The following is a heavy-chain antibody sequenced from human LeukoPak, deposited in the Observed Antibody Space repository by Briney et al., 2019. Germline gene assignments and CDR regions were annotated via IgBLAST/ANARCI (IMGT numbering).Heavy chain of an antibody. CDR1: GFTFSSYE. V-gene: IGHV3-48*03. CDR3: ARDQFVGLPVY. D-gene: IGHD1-26*01. J-gene: IGHJ4*02. Sequence: HPGGSLRLSCAASGFTFSSYEMNWVRQAPGKGLEWVSYISSSGSTIYYADSVKGRFTISRDNAKNSLYLQMNSLRAEDTGLYYCARDQFVGLPVYWGQGTLVTVSS. CDR2: ISSSGSTI.